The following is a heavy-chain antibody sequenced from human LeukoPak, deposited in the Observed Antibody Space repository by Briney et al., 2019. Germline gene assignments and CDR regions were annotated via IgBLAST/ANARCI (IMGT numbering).Heavy chain of an antibody. CDR2: IYYSGST. CDR3: ARDRGTYFGYFDY. V-gene: IGHV4-30-4*01. J-gene: IGHJ4*02. D-gene: IGHD1-26*01. Sequence: PSQTLSLTCTVSGGSISSGDYYWSWIRQPPGKGLEWIGYIYYSGSTYYNPSLKSRVTISVDTSKNQLSLKLSSVTAADTAVYYCARDRGTYFGYFDYWGQGTLVTVSS. CDR1: GGSISSGDYY.